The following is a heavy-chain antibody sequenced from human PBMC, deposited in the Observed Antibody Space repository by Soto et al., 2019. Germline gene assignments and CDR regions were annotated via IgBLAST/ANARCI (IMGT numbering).Heavy chain of an antibody. Sequence: SETLSLTCAVSGGSISSSNWWSWVRQPPGKGLEWIGEIYHSGSTNYNPSLKSRVTISVDKSKNQFSLKLSSVTAADTAVYYCARTPYSSSWYWFDPWGQGTLVTVSS. V-gene: IGHV4-4*02. CDR2: IYHSGST. CDR3: ARTPYSSSWYWFDP. CDR1: GGSISSSNW. D-gene: IGHD6-13*01. J-gene: IGHJ5*02.